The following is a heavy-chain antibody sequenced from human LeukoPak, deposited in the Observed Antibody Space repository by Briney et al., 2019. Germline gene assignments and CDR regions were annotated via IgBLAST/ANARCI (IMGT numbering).Heavy chain of an antibody. D-gene: IGHD6-13*01. CDR1: GGSISSSNNY. CDR2: IYYSGST. V-gene: IGHV4-61*05. Sequence: SETLSLTCTVSGGSISSSNNYWGWIRQPPGKGLEWIGYIYYSGSTNYNPSLKSRVTISVDTSKNQFSLKLSSVTAADTAVYYCARLGRRAAAGTSWFDPWGQGTLVTVSS. CDR3: ARLGRRAAAGTSWFDP. J-gene: IGHJ5*02.